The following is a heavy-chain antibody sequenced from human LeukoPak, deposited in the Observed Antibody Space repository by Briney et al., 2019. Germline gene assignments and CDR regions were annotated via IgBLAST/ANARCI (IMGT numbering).Heavy chain of an antibody. J-gene: IGHJ1*01. CDR2: IYPGDSDT. Sequence: GESLKISCKGSGYSFTSYWIGWVRQMPGKGLEWMGIIYPGDSDTRYSPSFQGQVTIPADKSISTAYLQWSSLKASDTAMYYCARRGVTGEFTPLDEYFQHWGQGTLVTVSS. D-gene: IGHD3-10*01. CDR3: ARRGVTGEFTPLDEYFQH. CDR1: GYSFTSYW. V-gene: IGHV5-51*01.